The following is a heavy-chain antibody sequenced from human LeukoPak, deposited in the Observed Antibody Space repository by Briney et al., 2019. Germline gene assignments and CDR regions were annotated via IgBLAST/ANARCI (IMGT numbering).Heavy chain of an antibody. D-gene: IGHD6-13*01. J-gene: IGHJ4*02. CDR1: GYTFTSYD. V-gene: IGHV1-8*01. CDR2: MNPNSGNT. CDR3: ARGSLGSSWYILDY. Sequence: GASVKVSCKASGYTFTSYDINWVRQATGQGLEWMGWMNPNSGNTGYAQKFQGRVTMTRNTSISTGYMELGSLRSEDTAVYYCARGSLGSSWYILDYWGQGTLVTVSS.